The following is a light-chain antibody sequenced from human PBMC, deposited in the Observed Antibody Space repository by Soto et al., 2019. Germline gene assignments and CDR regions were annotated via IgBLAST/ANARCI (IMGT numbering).Light chain of an antibody. J-gene: IGKJ1*01. Sequence: DIPMSQSPSTLASSIGDRVTITCRASQSLNGRLAWYEQRPGHAPNLLIYDVSTLETGVPSRSSGTGSETEVHLSISGRQPDDCATLYGQQYYYYSPLGRGTKVEIK. CDR2: DVS. CDR3: QQYYYYSP. CDR1: QSLNGR. V-gene: IGKV1-5*01.